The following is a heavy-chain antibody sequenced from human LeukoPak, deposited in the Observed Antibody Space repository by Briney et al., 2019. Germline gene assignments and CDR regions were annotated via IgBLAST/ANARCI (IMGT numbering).Heavy chain of an antibody. J-gene: IGHJ4*02. Sequence: SETLSLTCTVSGGSISSGSYYWSWIRQPAGKGLEWIGRIYTSGSTNYNPSLKSRVTISVDTSKNQFSLKLSSVTAADTAVYYCARQGYNSRSLDYWGQGTLVTVSS. CDR3: ARQGYNSRSLDY. CDR1: GGSISSGSYY. V-gene: IGHV4-61*02. D-gene: IGHD1-14*01. CDR2: IYTSGST.